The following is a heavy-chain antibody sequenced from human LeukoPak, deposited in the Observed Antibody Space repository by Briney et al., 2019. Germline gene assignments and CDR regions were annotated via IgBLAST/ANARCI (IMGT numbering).Heavy chain of an antibody. CDR1: GYTFTGYY. Sequence: ASVKVSCKASGYTFTGYYMHWVRQAPGQGLEWMGWINPNSGGTNYAQKFQGRVTMTRDTSISTAYMELSRLRSDDTAVYYCATAMPRYYDSSGYPLLHWGQGTLVTVSS. V-gene: IGHV1-2*02. CDR2: INPNSGGT. CDR3: ATAMPRYYDSSGYPLLH. J-gene: IGHJ4*02. D-gene: IGHD3-22*01.